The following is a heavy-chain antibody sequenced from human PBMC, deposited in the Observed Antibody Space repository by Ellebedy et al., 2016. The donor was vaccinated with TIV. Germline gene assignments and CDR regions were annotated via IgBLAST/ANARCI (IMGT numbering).Heavy chain of an antibody. V-gene: IGHV3-64*04. CDR3: AREPRDPAIYYGMDV. J-gene: IGHJ6*02. CDR2: IVSNGDST. CDR1: GFTFSSYA. D-gene: IGHD5-18*01. Sequence: PGESLKISCSASGFTFSSYAMHWVRQAPGKGLDYISAIVSNGDSTYYANSVKGRFIISRDNSKNTLYLQMNSLRAEDTAVYYCAREPRDPAIYYGMDVWGQGTTVTVSS.